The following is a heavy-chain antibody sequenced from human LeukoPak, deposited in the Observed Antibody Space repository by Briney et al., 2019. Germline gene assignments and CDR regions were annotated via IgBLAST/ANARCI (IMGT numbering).Heavy chain of an antibody. D-gene: IGHD4-23*01. Sequence: SETLSLTCTVSGGSISSYYWSWTRQPPGKGLEWIGYIYYSGSTNYNPSLKSRVTISVDTSKNQFSLKLSSVTAADTAVYYCARLTVTRYFQHWGQGTLVTVSS. CDR3: ARLTVTRYFQH. CDR1: GGSISSYY. CDR2: IYYSGST. V-gene: IGHV4-59*08. J-gene: IGHJ1*01.